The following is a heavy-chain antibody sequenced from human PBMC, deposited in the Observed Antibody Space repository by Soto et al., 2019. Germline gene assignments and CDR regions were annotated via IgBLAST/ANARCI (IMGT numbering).Heavy chain of an antibody. CDR3: AIGRCFLSCADSSCPIMAGLDP. CDR2: INYSGRT. CDR1: GGSFSDYY. V-gene: IGHV4-34*01. D-gene: IGHD3-16*01. J-gene: IGHJ5*02. Sequence: QVQLHQWGAGLLKPSETLSVTCAVYGGSFSDYYWTCIRQPPGKGLEWVGEINYSGRTSYNPSLKSRAIISMFMSKNQFSLKVNSVTVADTAVYFCAIGRCFLSCADSSCPIMAGLDPWGRGTPVPVSS.